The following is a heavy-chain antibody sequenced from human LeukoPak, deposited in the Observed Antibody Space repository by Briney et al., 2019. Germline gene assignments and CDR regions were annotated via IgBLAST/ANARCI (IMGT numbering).Heavy chain of an antibody. CDR1: GFTYSTYA. CDR2: IYSGGST. V-gene: IGHV3-53*01. Sequence: GGSLRLSCAASGFTYSTYAMSWVRQAPGKGLEWVSVIYSGGSTYYADSVKGRFTISRDNSKNTLYLQMNSLRAEDTAVYYCARASYGSGSYYLDYWGQGTLVTVSS. J-gene: IGHJ4*02. D-gene: IGHD3-10*01. CDR3: ARASYGSGSYYLDY.